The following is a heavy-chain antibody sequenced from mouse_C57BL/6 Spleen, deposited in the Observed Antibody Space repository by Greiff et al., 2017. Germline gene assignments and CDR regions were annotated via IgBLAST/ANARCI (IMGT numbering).Heavy chain of an antibody. V-gene: IGHV1-52*01. Sequence: QVQLQQPGAELVRPGSSVKLSCKASGYTFTSYWMHWVKQRPIQGLEWIGNIDPSDSETHYNQKFKDKATLTVDKSSSTAYMQLSSLTSEDSAVYYCAREGSEGAMDDWGQGTSVTVSS. CDR3: AREGSEGAMDD. J-gene: IGHJ4*01. D-gene: IGHD3-3*01. CDR2: IDPSDSET. CDR1: GYTFTSYW.